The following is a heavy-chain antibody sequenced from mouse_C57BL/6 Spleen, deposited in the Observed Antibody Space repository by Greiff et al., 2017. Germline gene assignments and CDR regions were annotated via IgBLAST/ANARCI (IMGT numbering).Heavy chain of an antibody. J-gene: IGHJ4*01. CDR2: INPSSGYP. V-gene: IGHV1-4*01. CDR3: ARGTYSNYGAMDY. CDR1: GYTFTSYT. D-gene: IGHD2-5*01. Sequence: VKLLESGAELARPGASVKMSCKASGYTFTSYTMHWVKQRPGKGLEWIGYINPSSGYPKYTQKFKDKATLTADKSSSTAYMQLSSLTSEDTAVYYGARGTYSNYGAMDYWGQGTSVTVSS.